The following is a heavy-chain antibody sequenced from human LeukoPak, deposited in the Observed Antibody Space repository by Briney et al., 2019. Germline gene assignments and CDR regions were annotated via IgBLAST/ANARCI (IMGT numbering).Heavy chain of an antibody. V-gene: IGHV3-23*01. CDR1: GFTFSSYG. CDR3: AKYFTYYYYGMDV. Sequence: GGSLRLSCAASGFTFSSYGMHWVRQAPGKGLEWVSAISGSGGSTYYADSVKGRLTISRDNSKNTLYLQMNSLRAEDTAVYYCAKYFTYYYYGMDVWGQGTTVTVSS. D-gene: IGHD2/OR15-2a*01. CDR2: ISGSGGST. J-gene: IGHJ6*02.